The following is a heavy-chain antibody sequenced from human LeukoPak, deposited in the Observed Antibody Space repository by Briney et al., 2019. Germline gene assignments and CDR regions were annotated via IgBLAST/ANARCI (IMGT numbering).Heavy chain of an antibody. D-gene: IGHD6-13*01. CDR2: ITSNGDST. Sequence: PGGSLRLSCSTSGFIFSTYPMHWVRQVPGKGLEYISGITSNGDSTNYADSVKGRFTISRDNSKNTLSLHMSSLRPEDTAVYYCVKDQGEYSSSWYYFDNWGQGTLVTVSS. V-gene: IGHV3-64D*06. CDR3: VKDQGEYSSSWYYFDN. CDR1: GFIFSTYP. J-gene: IGHJ4*02.